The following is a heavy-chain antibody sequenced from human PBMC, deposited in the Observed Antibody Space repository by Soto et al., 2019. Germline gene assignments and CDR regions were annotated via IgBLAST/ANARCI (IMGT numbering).Heavy chain of an antibody. CDR3: AMLNSGSYSYHGMDV. Sequence: PWGSLRLSCAASGFTFVSYAISCVRHSPLKGLEWVSAISGSGGNTFYADSVKGRFTISRDNSKNTLFLQMHSLRAEDTAIYYCAMLNSGSYSYHGMDVWGQGTTVTVSS. CDR1: GFTFVSYA. J-gene: IGHJ6*02. V-gene: IGHV3-23*01. D-gene: IGHD1-26*01. CDR2: ISGSGGNT.